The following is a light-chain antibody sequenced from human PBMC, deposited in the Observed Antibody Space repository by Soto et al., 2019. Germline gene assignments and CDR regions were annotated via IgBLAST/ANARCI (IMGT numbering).Light chain of an antibody. CDR1: QTISRW. CDR2: TAS. CDR3: QEYNNYWT. V-gene: IGKV1-5*01. Sequence: DIQMTQSPSTLSASVGDRVTITCWASQTISRWLAWYQQKPGKAPRLLIYTASTLESGVPSRFSASGSGTEFTLTISSLHPDDFATYYCQEYNNYWTFGQGTKVDIK. J-gene: IGKJ1*01.